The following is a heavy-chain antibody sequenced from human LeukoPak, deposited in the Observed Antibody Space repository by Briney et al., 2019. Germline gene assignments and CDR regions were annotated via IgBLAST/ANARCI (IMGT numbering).Heavy chain of an antibody. Sequence: GGSLRLSCAASGFTFSSYRMNWVRQAPGKGLEWVSSISSNSCYIYYADSVKGRFTISRDNAKNSLYLQMNSLRAEDTAVYYCARGAGPLGYCSSTSCLDIWGQGTMVTVSS. J-gene: IGHJ3*02. D-gene: IGHD2-2*01. CDR1: GFTFSSYR. CDR2: ISSNSCYI. V-gene: IGHV3-21*01. CDR3: ARGAGPLGYCSSTSCLDI.